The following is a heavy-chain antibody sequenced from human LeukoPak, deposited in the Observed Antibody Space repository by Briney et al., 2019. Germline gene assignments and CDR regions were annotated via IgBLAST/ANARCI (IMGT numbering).Heavy chain of an antibody. Sequence: GGSLRLSCAASGFTFSSYSMNWVRQAPGKGLEWVSSISSSSSYIYYADSVKGRFTISRDSAKNSLYLQMNSLRAEDTAVYYCARHGPYYYDSSGPWGQGTLVTVSS. CDR1: GFTFSSYS. CDR2: ISSSSSYI. CDR3: ARHGPYYYDSSGP. J-gene: IGHJ5*02. V-gene: IGHV3-21*01. D-gene: IGHD3-22*01.